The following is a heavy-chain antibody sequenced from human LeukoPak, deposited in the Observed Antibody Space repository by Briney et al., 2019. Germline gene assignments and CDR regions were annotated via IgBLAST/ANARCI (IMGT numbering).Heavy chain of an antibody. Sequence: SETLSLTCAVSGYSISSGYYWGWIRQPPGKGLEWIGSIYHSGSTYYNPSLKSRVTISVDTSKNQFSLKLSSVTAADTAVYYCARLRYASSGEYYYMDVWGKGTTVTVSS. D-gene: IGHD3-22*01. CDR3: ARLRYASSGEYYYMDV. J-gene: IGHJ6*03. CDR1: GYSISSGYY. CDR2: IYHSGST. V-gene: IGHV4-38-2*01.